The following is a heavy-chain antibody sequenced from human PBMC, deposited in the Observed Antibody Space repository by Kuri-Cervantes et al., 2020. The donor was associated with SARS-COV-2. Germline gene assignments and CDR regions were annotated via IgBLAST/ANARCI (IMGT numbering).Heavy chain of an antibody. V-gene: IGHV1-46*01. Sequence: ASVKVSCKTSGYTFTNYYIHWVRQAPGQGLEWMGIVNPTGATTNSAQNFQGRVTMTRDTSRSTVYMELSNLRSEDTAVYYCATDEGAARHWFDPWGQGTLVTVSS. CDR2: VNPTGATT. J-gene: IGHJ5*02. CDR1: GYTFTNYY. CDR3: ATDEGAARHWFDP. D-gene: IGHD6-6*01.